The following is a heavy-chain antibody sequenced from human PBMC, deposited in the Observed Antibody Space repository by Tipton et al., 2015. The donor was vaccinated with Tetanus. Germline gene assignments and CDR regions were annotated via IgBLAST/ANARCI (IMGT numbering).Heavy chain of an antibody. J-gene: IGHJ4*02. Sequence: SLRLSCSASGFTFSSYAMSWVRQAPGKGLGWVSTISGSGDTTYYADSVKGRFTISRDNSKNTLYLQMNSLRAEDTAVYYCARDRDGDYAAFDYWGQGTLVTVSS. D-gene: IGHD4-17*01. CDR2: ISGSGDTT. CDR1: GFTFSSYA. V-gene: IGHV3-23*01. CDR3: ARDRDGDYAAFDY.